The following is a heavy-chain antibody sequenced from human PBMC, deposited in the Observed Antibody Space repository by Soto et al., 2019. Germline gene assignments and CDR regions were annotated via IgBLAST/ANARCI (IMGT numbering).Heavy chain of an antibody. CDR3: ARDGVVPAAIRYYFDY. CDR1: GYTFTSYA. D-gene: IGHD2-2*01. V-gene: IGHV1-3*01. J-gene: IGHJ4*02. Sequence: ASVKVSCKASGYTFTSYAMHWVRQAPGQRLEWMGWINAGNGNTKYSQKFQGRVTITRDTSAGTAYMELSSLRSEDTAVYYCARDGVVPAAIRYYFDYWGQGTLVTVSS. CDR2: INAGNGNT.